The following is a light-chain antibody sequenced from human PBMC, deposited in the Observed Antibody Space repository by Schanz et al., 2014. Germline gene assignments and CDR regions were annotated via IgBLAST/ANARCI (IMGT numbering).Light chain of an antibody. CDR3: SSYTSSTTFV. Sequence: QSVLTQPPSVSAAPGQTVTISCSGNSSNIENNYVSWYQQFPGTAPKLMIYEVSNRPSGVPDRFSGSKSGNTASLTISGLQAEDEADYYCSSYTSSTTFVFGGGTKLTVL. CDR2: EVS. CDR1: SSNIENNY. J-gene: IGLJ2*01. V-gene: IGLV2-18*02.